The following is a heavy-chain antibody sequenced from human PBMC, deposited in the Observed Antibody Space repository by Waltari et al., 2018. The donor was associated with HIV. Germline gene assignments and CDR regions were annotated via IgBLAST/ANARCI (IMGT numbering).Heavy chain of an antibody. CDR1: GGSIIRGGDY. D-gene: IGHD3-9*01. CDR2: IYYSGST. J-gene: IGHJ4*02. V-gene: IGHV4-31*03. Sequence: QVQLQESGPGLVKPSQTLSLTCTVSGGSIIRGGDYWSWIRQHPGKGLEWIGYIYYSGSTDYNPSLKSRVTISVDTSKNQFSLKLTSVTAADTALYYCARARDILSGYPHFDSWGQGTLVTVSS. CDR3: ARARDILSGYPHFDS.